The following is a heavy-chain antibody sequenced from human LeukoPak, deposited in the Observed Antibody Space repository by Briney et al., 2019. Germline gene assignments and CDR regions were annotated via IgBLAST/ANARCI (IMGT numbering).Heavy chain of an antibody. J-gene: IGHJ4*02. Sequence: KASETLSLTCTVSGGSISSYYWSWIRQPAGKGLEWIGRIYTSGSTNYNPSLKSRVTMSVDTSKNQFSLKLSSVTAADTAVYYCARGSYDSSGYYFFFDYWGQGTLVTVSS. V-gene: IGHV4-4*07. CDR2: IYTSGST. D-gene: IGHD3-22*01. CDR3: ARGSYDSSGYYFFFDY. CDR1: GGSISSYY.